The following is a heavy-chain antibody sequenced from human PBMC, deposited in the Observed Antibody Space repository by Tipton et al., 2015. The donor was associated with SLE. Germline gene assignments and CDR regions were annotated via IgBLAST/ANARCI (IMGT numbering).Heavy chain of an antibody. Sequence: TLSLTCTVSGGSISSSSYYWSWIRQPPGKGLEWIGYIYYSGSTNYNPSLKSRVTISVDTSKNQFSLKLSSVTAADTAVYYCARDPGIAAAEGWYFDLWGRGTLVTVSS. D-gene: IGHD6-13*01. V-gene: IGHV4-61*01. CDR3: ARDPGIAAAEGWYFDL. CDR1: GGSISSSSYY. CDR2: IYYSGST. J-gene: IGHJ2*01.